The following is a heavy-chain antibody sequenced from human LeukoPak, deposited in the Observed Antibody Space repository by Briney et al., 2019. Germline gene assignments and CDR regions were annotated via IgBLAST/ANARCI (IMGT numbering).Heavy chain of an antibody. Sequence: PSETLSLTCTVSGGSIRRYYWTWIRQPPGKGLKWIGYIYTNGITNYNPSLKSRVTISLDTSKNQFSLELSSVTAADTAVYYCARLISENFYYYYMDVWGTGTTVTVSS. V-gene: IGHV4-4*09. CDR3: ARLISENFYYYYMDV. CDR2: IYTNGIT. CDR1: GGSIRRYY. J-gene: IGHJ6*03. D-gene: IGHD3-10*01.